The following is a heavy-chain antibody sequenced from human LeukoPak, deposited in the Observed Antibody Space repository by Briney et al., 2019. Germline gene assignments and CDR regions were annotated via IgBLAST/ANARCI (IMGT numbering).Heavy chain of an antibody. CDR1: GDSMNGLS. V-gene: IGHV4-59*11. J-gene: IGHJ4*02. CDR2: IYDTGNT. D-gene: IGHD6-6*01. Sequence: SEALSLTCTVSGDSMNGLSWSWIRQSPGKGLEWIAYIYDTGNTNTSPSLKSRVTLSVDTSKKQFSLRLSSVTAADTAVYYCARGVRVGFSSYYFDYWGQGTLVTVSS. CDR3: ARGVRVGFSSYYFDY.